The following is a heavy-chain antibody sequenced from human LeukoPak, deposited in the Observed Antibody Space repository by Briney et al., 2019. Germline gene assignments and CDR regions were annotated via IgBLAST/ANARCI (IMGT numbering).Heavy chain of an antibody. J-gene: IGHJ6*03. V-gene: IGHV3-48*03. CDR1: GFTFSSYE. Sequence: PGGSLRLSCAASGFTFSSYEMNWVRQAPGKGLEWVSYISSSGSTIYYADSVKGRFTISRDNAKPSLYLQMNSLRAEDTAVYYCARDIGYCSGGSCADYMDVWGKGTTVTVSS. D-gene: IGHD2-15*01. CDR3: ARDIGYCSGGSCADYMDV. CDR2: ISSSGSTI.